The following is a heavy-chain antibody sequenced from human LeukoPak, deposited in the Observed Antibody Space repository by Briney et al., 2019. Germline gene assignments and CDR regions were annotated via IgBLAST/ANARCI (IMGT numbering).Heavy chain of an antibody. Sequence: GGSLRLSCAASGFTFSSYGMHWVRQAPGKGLEWVSSISGSGGSTYYADSVKGRFTISRDNAKNSLYLQMNSLRAEDTAVYYCARDRGYCSSTSCRDAFDIWGQGTMVTVSS. CDR3: ARDRGYCSSTSCRDAFDI. CDR1: GFTFSSYG. CDR2: ISGSGGST. D-gene: IGHD2-2*01. V-gene: IGHV3-21*01. J-gene: IGHJ3*02.